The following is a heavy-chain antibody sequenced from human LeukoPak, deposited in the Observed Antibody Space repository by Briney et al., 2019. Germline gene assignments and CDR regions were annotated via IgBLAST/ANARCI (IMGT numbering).Heavy chain of an antibody. CDR2: ISGSGGST. CDR1: GFTFSSYA. CDR3: AKDTGGYSSGWYGY. V-gene: IGHV3-23*01. Sequence: GGSLRLSCAVSGFTFSSYAMSWVRQAPGKGLEWVSAISGSGGSTYYADSVRGRFTISRDNSKNTLYLQMNSLRAEDTAVYYCAKDTGGYSSGWYGYWGQGTLVTVSS. D-gene: IGHD6-19*01. J-gene: IGHJ4*02.